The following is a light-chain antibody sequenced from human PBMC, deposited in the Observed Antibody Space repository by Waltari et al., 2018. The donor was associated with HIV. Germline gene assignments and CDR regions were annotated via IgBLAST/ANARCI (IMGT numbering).Light chain of an antibody. Sequence: QSALPPPASVSGSPGQSITISCTGTSGDVGGYNYFSWYQPHPGKAPKLKIFEVSNRPSGVSNRFSGSKSVNTASLTISGLQAEDEADYYCSSYTTRSTPDPNWVFGGGTKLTVL. CDR1: SGDVGGYNY. J-gene: IGLJ3*02. CDR3: SSYTTRSTPDPNWV. V-gene: IGLV2-14*01. CDR2: EVS.